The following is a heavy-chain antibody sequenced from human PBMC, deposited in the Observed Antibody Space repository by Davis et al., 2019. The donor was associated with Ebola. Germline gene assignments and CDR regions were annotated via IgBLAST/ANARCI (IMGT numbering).Heavy chain of an antibody. J-gene: IGHJ4*02. Sequence: GGSLRLSCAGSGFTFSNSPMHWVRQAPGKGLQWVAVIWDDGSNKYYADSVKGRFTISRDNSKNTLYLQMNSLRAEDTAVYYCATTPQYSSGQNKPFDYWGQGTLVTVSS. D-gene: IGHD6-19*01. CDR1: GFTFSNSP. CDR2: IWDDGSNK. CDR3: ATTPQYSSGQNKPFDY. V-gene: IGHV3-33*01.